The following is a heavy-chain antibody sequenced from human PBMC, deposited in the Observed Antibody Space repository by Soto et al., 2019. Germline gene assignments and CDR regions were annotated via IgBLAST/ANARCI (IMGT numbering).Heavy chain of an antibody. J-gene: IGHJ4*02. Sequence: PSETLSLTCAVYCGSFNNYYWTWIRQPPGKGLEWIGEINYSGSTNYNPSLKSRVAISADTSKNTLYLQMNSLRAEDMAVYYCARGGVGWGQGTLVTVSS. CDR1: CGSFNNYY. V-gene: IGHV4-34*01. CDR2: INYSGST. CDR3: ARGGVG. D-gene: IGHD3-10*01.